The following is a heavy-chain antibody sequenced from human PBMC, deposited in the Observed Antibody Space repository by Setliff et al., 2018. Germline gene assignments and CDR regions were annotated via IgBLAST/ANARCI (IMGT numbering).Heavy chain of an antibody. V-gene: IGHV4-39*07. Sequence: SETLSLTCTVSGGSISSYYWIWIRQPPGKGLEWIGSIYYSGSTYYNPSLKSRVTISIYKSKNQLSLDLTSVTAADTAVYYCARNWHWGFDPWGRGALVTAPQ. D-gene: IGHD1-7*01. J-gene: IGHJ5*02. CDR1: GGSISSYY. CDR3: ARNWHWGFDP. CDR2: IYYSGST.